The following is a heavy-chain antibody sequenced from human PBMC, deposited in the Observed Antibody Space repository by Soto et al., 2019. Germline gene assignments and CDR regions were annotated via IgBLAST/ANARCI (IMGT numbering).Heavy chain of an antibody. CDR3: ASHYDSSGYNFDY. J-gene: IGHJ4*02. D-gene: IGHD3-22*01. V-gene: IGHV4-31*03. CDR2: IYYSGST. Sequence: QVQLQESGPGLVKPSQTLSLTCTVSGCSISSGGYSWSWIRQHPGKGLECIGYIYYSGSTYYNTSFKSRVTISVDTSTNPFSLKLSSVTAADTAVYYCASHYDSSGYNFDYWGQGTLVTVSS. CDR1: GCSISSGGYS.